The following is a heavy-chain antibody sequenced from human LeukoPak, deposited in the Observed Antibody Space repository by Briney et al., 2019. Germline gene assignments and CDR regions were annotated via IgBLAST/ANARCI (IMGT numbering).Heavy chain of an antibody. CDR1: VFTFSSYA. CDR3: AKDRSSSGWYAYFDY. J-gene: IGHJ4*02. CDR2: ISGSGGST. Sequence: PGGSLRLSCAASVFTFSSYAMSGVRQARGKGLEGVSAISGSGGSTYYADSVKGRFTISRDNSKNTLYLKMNRLRGEDTAVYYCAKDRSSSGWYAYFDYWGQGTLVTVSS. V-gene: IGHV3-23*01. D-gene: IGHD6-19*01.